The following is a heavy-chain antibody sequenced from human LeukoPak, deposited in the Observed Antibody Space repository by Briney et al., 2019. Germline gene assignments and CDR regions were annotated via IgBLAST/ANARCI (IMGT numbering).Heavy chain of an antibody. CDR1: GYSISSGFY. CDR2: IYHRGST. V-gene: IGHV4-38-2*02. J-gene: IGHJ4*02. D-gene: IGHD3-9*01. Sequence: SETLSLTCTVSGYSISSGFYWGWIRQPPGKGLEWIGSIYHRGSTYYNPSLKSRVTISLDTSKNQFSLKLSSVTAADTAVYYCASHYDILTGYFYFDYWGQGTLVTVSS. CDR3: ASHYDILTGYFYFDY.